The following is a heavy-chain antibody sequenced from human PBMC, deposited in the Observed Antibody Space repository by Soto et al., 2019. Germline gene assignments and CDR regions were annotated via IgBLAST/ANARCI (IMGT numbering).Heavy chain of an antibody. V-gene: IGHV3-33*01. CDR1: GFTFSSYG. Sequence: QVQLVESGGGVVQPGRSLRLSCAASGFTFSSYGMHWVRQAPGKGLEWVAVIWYDGSNKYYADSVKGRFTISRDNSKNTLYLQMNSLRAEDTAVYYCARDQVPNSNYDGSAFAIWGQGTMVTVSS. J-gene: IGHJ3*02. CDR3: ARDQVPNSNYDGSAFAI. D-gene: IGHD4-4*01. CDR2: IWYDGSNK.